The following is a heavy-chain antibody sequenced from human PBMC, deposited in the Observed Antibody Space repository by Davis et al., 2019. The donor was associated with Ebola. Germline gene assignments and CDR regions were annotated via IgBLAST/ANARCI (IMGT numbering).Heavy chain of an antibody. J-gene: IGHJ2*01. D-gene: IGHD1-14*01. Sequence: PGGSLRLSCAASGFTFSNYAMNWVRQAPGKGLEGVAVISYDGSNKYYADSVKGRFTISRDNSKNTLYLQMSSLRAEDTAVYYCARDLPGGDWYFDLWGRGTLVTVSS. CDR1: GFTFSNYA. CDR2: ISYDGSNK. V-gene: IGHV3-30*04. CDR3: ARDLPGGDWYFDL.